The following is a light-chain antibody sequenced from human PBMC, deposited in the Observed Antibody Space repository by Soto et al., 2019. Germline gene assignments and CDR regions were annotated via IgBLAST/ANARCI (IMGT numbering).Light chain of an antibody. V-gene: IGKV1-5*03. Sequence: DLQMTQSPSTLSASVADRVTITCRASQSISSWLAWYQQKPGKAPKRLIYKASSLESGVPSRFSGSGSGTQFTLTISSLQPDDFATYYCQRYNSSPWTFGQGTKVEIK. CDR1: QSISSW. CDR2: KAS. CDR3: QRYNSSPWT. J-gene: IGKJ1*01.